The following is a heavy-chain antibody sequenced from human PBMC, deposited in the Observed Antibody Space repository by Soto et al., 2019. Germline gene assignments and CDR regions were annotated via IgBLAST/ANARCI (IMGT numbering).Heavy chain of an antibody. J-gene: IGHJ6*02. CDR1: GYTFTSYG. Sequence: ASVKVSCKASGYTFTSYGISWVRQAPGQGLEWMGWISAYNGNTNYAQKLQGRVTMTTDTSTSTAYMELRSLGSDEPAVYYCARIKGKDGYNPANYYYYDYGMDVWGQGTTVTVSS. CDR2: ISAYNGNT. CDR3: ARIKGKDGYNPANYYYYDYGMDV. D-gene: IGHD5-12*01. V-gene: IGHV1-18*01.